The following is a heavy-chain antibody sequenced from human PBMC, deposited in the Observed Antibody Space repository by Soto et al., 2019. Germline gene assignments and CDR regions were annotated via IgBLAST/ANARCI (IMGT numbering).Heavy chain of an antibody. Sequence: GGSLRLSCAASGFTFSSYSMNWVRQAPGKGLEWVSYISSSSTIYYADSVKGRFTISRDNAKNSLYLQMNSLRAEDTAVYYCATPYDFWSGYVGAFDIWGQGTMVTVSS. V-gene: IGHV3-48*01. D-gene: IGHD3-3*01. CDR2: ISSSSTI. J-gene: IGHJ3*02. CDR3: ATPYDFWSGYVGAFDI. CDR1: GFTFSSYS.